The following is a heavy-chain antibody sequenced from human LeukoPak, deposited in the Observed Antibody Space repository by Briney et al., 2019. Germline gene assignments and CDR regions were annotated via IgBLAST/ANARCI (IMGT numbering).Heavy chain of an antibody. CDR1: GYSFNTYW. V-gene: IGHV5-51*01. CDR2: IYPGDSDT. J-gene: IGHJ4*02. Sequence: GESLKISCTGSGYSFNTYWIAWVRQMPGKGLEWVGIIYPGDSDTRYSPSFQGQVTISADKSIGTAYLQWSTLKASDTAMYYCARREYSTSSGYVYWGQGTLVTVSS. CDR3: ARREYSTSSGYVY. D-gene: IGHD6-6*01.